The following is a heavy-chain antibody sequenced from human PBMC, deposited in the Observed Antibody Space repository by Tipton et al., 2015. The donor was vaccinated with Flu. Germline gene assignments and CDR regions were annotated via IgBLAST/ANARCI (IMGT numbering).Heavy chain of an antibody. CDR3: ARDLDFWNCFDY. Sequence: SLRLSCAASGFTFSDYYMSWIRQAPGKGLEWVSYISSSGSTIYYADSVKGRFTISRDNAKNSLYLQMNSLRAEDTAVYYCARDLDFWNCFDYWGQGTLVTVSS. CDR2: ISSSGSTI. CDR1: GFTFSDYY. V-gene: IGHV3-11*01. J-gene: IGHJ4*02. D-gene: IGHD3-3*01.